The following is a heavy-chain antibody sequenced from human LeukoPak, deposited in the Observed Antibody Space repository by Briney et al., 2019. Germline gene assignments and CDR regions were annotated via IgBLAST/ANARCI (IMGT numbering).Heavy chain of an antibody. CDR3: AREGKGIVDSSGYRFDH. CDR2: INPSDGDT. CDR1: GYTFTTYY. V-gene: IGHV1-46*01. D-gene: IGHD3-22*01. J-gene: IGHJ4*02. Sequence: ASVKVSCKASGYTFTTYYMHWLRQAPGQGLEWMGIINPSDGDTRYAQKFQGRVAMTRYTSTSTVYMELSSLISEDTAVYYCAREGKGIVDSSGYRFDHWGQEILVTVSS.